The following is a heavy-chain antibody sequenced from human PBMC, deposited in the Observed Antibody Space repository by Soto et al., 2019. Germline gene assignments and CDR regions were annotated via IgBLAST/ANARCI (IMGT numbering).Heavy chain of an antibody. D-gene: IGHD1-26*01. CDR2: ISSSSSTI. J-gene: IGHJ4*02. CDR3: ARDRSSGSYQMTLPVHQQGDY. V-gene: IGHV3-48*02. Sequence: GGSLRLSCAASGFTFSSYSMNWVRQAPGKGLEWVSYISSSSSTIYYADSVKGRFTISRDNAKNSLYLQMNSLRDEDTAVYYCARDRSSGSYQMTLPVHQQGDYWGQGTLVTVSS. CDR1: GFTFSSYS.